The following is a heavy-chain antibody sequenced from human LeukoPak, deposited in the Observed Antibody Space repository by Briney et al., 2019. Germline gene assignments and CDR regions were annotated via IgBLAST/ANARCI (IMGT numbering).Heavy chain of an antibody. V-gene: IGHV3-23*01. D-gene: IGHD3-16*01. CDR2: LSDNGVRT. Sequence: PGGSLRLSCAASGFTFNNFAMTWVRQAPGKGLEWVATLSDNGVRTYHADSVKGRFTISRDNSKNTLYLQMSSLRAEDTAIYYCARGGRIDGYNDWGQGTLVTVSS. CDR3: ARGGRIDGYND. CDR1: GFTFNNFA. J-gene: IGHJ4*02.